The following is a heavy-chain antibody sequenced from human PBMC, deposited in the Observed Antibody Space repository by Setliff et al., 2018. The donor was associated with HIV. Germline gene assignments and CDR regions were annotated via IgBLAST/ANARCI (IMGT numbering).Heavy chain of an antibody. CDR2: IFYT. D-gene: IGHD2-8*01. J-gene: IGHJ6*03. CDR1: GGSFTDIGGSFTDYY. V-gene: IGHV4-61*08. Sequence: SETLSLTCAVFGGSFTDIGGSFTDYYWSWIRQPPGEGLEWIGYIFYTESTNYTPSIKSTNYTPSLKSRVTVSLDTSQNQLSLNLRSVTAADTAVYYCARSRPRSMDFYMDVWGKGTTVTSP. CDR3: ARSRPRSMDFYMDV.